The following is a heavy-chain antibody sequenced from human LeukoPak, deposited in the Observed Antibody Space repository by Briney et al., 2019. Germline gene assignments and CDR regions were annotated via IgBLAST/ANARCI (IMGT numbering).Heavy chain of an antibody. Sequence: GESLKISCKGSGYSFTSNWISWVRQMPGKGLEWMGRIDPSGSYTNYSPSFQGHVTISTDKSISTAYLQWSSLKASDTAIYYCARQSRSAWYVFDYWGQGTLVTVSS. CDR3: ARQSRSAWYVFDY. CDR1: GYSFTSNW. V-gene: IGHV5-10-1*01. J-gene: IGHJ4*02. CDR2: IDPSGSYT. D-gene: IGHD6-19*01.